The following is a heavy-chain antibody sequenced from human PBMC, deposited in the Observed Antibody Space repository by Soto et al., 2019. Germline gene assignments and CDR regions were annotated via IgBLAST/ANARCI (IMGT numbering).Heavy chain of an antibody. CDR2: IYTSGST. CDR1: GGSLSSYY. J-gene: IGHJ5*02. Sequence: QVQLQESGPGLVKPSETLSLTCTVSGGSLSSYYWSWIRQPAGKGLEWIGRIYTSGSTDYNPSLKRRVTMSVDTSKNPFSLRLSSVTAADAAVYYCARDLNCSGCTCHRNWFDHWGQGTLVTVSS. D-gene: IGHD2-15*01. CDR3: ARDLNCSGCTCHRNWFDH. V-gene: IGHV4-4*07.